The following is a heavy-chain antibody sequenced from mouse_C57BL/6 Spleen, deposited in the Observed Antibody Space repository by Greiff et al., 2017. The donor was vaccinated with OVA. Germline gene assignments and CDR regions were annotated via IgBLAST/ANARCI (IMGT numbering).Heavy chain of an antibody. V-gene: IGHV1-82*01. D-gene: IGHD6-1*01. CDR1: GYSFSSSW. J-gene: IGHJ3*01. CDR3: ARGQSFAY. CDR2: LYPGDGDT. Sequence: QVQLQQSGPELVKPGASVKISCKASGYSFSSSWMNWVKQRPGKGLEWIGRLYPGDGDTNYNGKFKGKATLTADKSSSTAYMQLSSLTSEDSAVYFCARGQSFAYWGQGTLVTVSA.